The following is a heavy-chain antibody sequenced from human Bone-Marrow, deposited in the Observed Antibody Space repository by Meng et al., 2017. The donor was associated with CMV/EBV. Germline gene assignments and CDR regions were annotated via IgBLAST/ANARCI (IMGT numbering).Heavy chain of an antibody. Sequence: LSLSGSASGCTFIHFTLRCVRQAPGKSLKWVALISYDGSNGCYADSMKGRFTISRDNSKNTLYLQMSSLRVEDTAVYYCAKGAYYSRWGQGTLVTVSS. CDR1: GCTFIHFT. D-gene: IGHD3-10*01. CDR2: ISYDGSNG. J-gene: IGHJ4*02. CDR3: AKGAYYSR. V-gene: IGHV3-30-3*01.